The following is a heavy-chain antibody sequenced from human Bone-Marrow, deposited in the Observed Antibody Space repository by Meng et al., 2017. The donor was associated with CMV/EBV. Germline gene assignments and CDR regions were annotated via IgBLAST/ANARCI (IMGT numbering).Heavy chain of an antibody. CDR1: GFTFSSYG. J-gene: IGHJ4*02. V-gene: IGHV3-30*02. Sequence: GESLKISCAASGFTFSSYGMHWVRQAPGKGLEWVAFIRYDGSNKYYADSVKGRFTISRDNSKNTLYLQMNSLRAEDTAVYYCAKVGSRTIAAAAIDYWGQGTLVTVS. CDR3: AKVGSRTIAAAAIDY. D-gene: IGHD6-13*01. CDR2: IRYDGSNK.